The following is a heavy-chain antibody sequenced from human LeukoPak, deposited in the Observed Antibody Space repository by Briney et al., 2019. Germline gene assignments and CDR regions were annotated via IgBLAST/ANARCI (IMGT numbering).Heavy chain of an antibody. CDR2: ISYDGSNK. CDR3: AREIAPYSRSWYGEEWFDP. J-gene: IGHJ5*02. D-gene: IGHD6-13*01. CDR1: GFTFSSYA. V-gene: IGHV3-30*04. Sequence: GRSLRLSCAASGFTFSSYAMHWVRQAPGKGLEWVAVISYDGSNKYYADSVKGRFTISRDNSKNTLYLQMNSLRAEDTAVYYCAREIAPYSRSWYGEEWFDPWGQGTLVTVSS.